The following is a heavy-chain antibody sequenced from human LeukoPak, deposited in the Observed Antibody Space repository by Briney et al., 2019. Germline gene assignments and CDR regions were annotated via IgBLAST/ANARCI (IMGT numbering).Heavy chain of an antibody. CDR3: ATDFRGYHDSSGYYSDY. V-gene: IGHV1-24*01. CDR2: FDPEDGET. CDR1: GYTLTELS. J-gene: IGHJ4*02. D-gene: IGHD3-22*01. Sequence: ASMKVSCKVSGYTLTELSMHWVRQAPGKGLEWMGGFDPEDGETIYAQKFQGRVTMTEDTSTDTAYMELSSLRSEDTAVYYCATDFRGYHDSSGYYSDYWGQGTLVTVSS.